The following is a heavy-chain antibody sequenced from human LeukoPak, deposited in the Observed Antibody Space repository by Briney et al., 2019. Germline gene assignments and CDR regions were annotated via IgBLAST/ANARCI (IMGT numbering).Heavy chain of an antibody. CDR2: IYSGGST. CDR1: GFTVSSNY. J-gene: IGHJ3*02. CDR3: ARSAEQWLVEGPDAFDI. V-gene: IGHV3-66*01. D-gene: IGHD6-19*01. Sequence: LTGGSLRLSCAASGFTVSSNYMSWVRQAPGKGLEWVSVIYSGGSTYYADSVKGRFTISRDNSKNTLYLQMNSLRAEDTAVYYCARSAEQWLVEGPDAFDIWGQGTMVTVSS.